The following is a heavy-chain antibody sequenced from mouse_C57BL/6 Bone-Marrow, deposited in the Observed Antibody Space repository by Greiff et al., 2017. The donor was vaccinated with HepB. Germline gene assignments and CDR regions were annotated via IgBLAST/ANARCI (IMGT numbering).Heavy chain of an antibody. Sequence: QVQLQQPGAELVMPGASVKLSCKASGYTFTSYWMHWVKQRPGQGLEWIGEIDPSDSYTNYNQKFKGKSTLTVDKSSSTAYMQLSSLTSEDSAVYYCARSGLQYYYGSSYHLDYWGQGTTLTVSS. J-gene: IGHJ2*01. CDR2: IDPSDSYT. CDR3: ARSGLQYYYGSSYHLDY. D-gene: IGHD1-1*01. CDR1: GYTFTSYW. V-gene: IGHV1-69*01.